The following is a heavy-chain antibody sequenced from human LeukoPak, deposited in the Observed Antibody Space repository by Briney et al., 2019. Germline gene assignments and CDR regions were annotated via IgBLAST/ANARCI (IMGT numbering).Heavy chain of an antibody. V-gene: IGHV7-4-1*02. J-gene: IGHJ3*02. D-gene: IGHD3-22*01. CDR2: INTNTGNP. CDR1: GYTFTSYA. Sequence: ASVKVSCKASGYTFTSYAMNWVRQAPGQGLEWMGWINTNTGNPTYAQGFTGRFVFSLDTSVSTACLQISSLKAEDTAVYYCARRYYYDSSDAFDIWGQGTMVTVSS. CDR3: ARRYYYDSSDAFDI.